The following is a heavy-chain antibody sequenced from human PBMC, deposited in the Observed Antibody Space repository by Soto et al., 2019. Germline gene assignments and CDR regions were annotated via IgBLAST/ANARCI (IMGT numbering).Heavy chain of an antibody. V-gene: IGHV1-69*01. CDR3: ARAHGTSWYNWFDP. CDR1: GGNFTNYG. Sequence: QVQLVQSGAELKKPGSSLTVSCKASGGNFTNYGISWVRQAPGQGLEWMGGIIPLFGTTNYAHKFRGRVTVTADESTNTVYRELSSLRSEDTAIYYCARAHGTSWYNWFDPWGQGTLVTVSA. J-gene: IGHJ5*02. D-gene: IGHD6-13*01. CDR2: IIPLFGTT.